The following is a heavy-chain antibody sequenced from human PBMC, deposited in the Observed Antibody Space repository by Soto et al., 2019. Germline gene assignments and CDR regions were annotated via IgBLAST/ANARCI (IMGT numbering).Heavy chain of an antibody. D-gene: IGHD4-17*01. CDR1: GFSLTTTSMG. Sequence: QITLKESGPPLVRPAQTLTLTCAFSGFSLTTTSMGVAWIRQPPGKALEWLALIYWEDDQRYSPSLKDSLTISKDTSRSRVVLTISNMNPEDTGTYFCAHAGDYDLLSFDHWGPGTLVTVSS. J-gene: IGHJ4*02. CDR3: AHAGDYDLLSFDH. V-gene: IGHV2-5*02. CDR2: IYWEDDQ.